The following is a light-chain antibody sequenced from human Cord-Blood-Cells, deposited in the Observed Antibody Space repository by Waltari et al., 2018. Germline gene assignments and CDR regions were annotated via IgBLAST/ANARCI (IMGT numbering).Light chain of an antibody. CDR3: QAWDSSTALV. V-gene: IGLV3-1*01. Sequence: SYELTQPPSVSVSPGQTASITCSGDTLGDKYACWYQQKPGQSPVLVIYQDSKRPAGIPERFSGSNSGNTATLTISGTQAMDEADYYCQAWDSSTALVFGTGTKVTVL. J-gene: IGLJ1*01. CDR1: TLGDKY. CDR2: QDS.